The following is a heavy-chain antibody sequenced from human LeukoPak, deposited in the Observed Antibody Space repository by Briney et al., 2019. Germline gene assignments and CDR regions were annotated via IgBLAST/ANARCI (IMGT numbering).Heavy chain of an antibody. Sequence: SETLSLNCTVSGGSISTYYWSWIRQPPGKGLEWIGYIYYRGSTNYNPSLKSRVTILVDTSKNQFSLKLSSVTAADTAVYYCARGRHSSSWYAHFGYWGQGTLVTVSS. CDR3: ARGRHSSSWYAHFGY. D-gene: IGHD6-13*01. J-gene: IGHJ4*02. CDR1: GGSISTYY. CDR2: IYYRGST. V-gene: IGHV4-59*12.